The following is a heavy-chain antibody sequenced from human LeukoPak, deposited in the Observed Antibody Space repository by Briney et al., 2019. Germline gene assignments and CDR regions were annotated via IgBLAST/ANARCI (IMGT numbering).Heavy chain of an antibody. J-gene: IGHJ3*02. CDR3: ARAPVDGYRNDAFDI. Sequence: SETLSLTCAVSGGSISSGGYSWSWIRQPPGKGLEWIGHIYHSGSTYYSPSLKSRVTISVDRSKNQFSLKLSSVTAADTAVYYCARAPVDGYRNDAFDIWGQGTMVTASS. CDR2: IYHSGST. CDR1: GGSISSGGYS. V-gene: IGHV4-30-2*01. D-gene: IGHD5-24*01.